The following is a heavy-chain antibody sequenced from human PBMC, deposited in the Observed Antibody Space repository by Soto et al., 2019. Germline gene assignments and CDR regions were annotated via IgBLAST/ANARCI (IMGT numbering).Heavy chain of an antibody. D-gene: IGHD3-10*01. CDR1: GFSFSDYE. J-gene: IGHJ6*02. CDR3: ARDAFEIYYKFGLDV. V-gene: IGHV3-48*03. Sequence: GGSLRLSCAASGFSFSDYEMNWVRQTPGKGLEWLSYISSSGGTIKYADSVKGRFTISRDNAKNSLYLQMHSLRVDDTAVYYCARDAFEIYYKFGLDVWGQGTPVTV. CDR2: ISSSGGTI.